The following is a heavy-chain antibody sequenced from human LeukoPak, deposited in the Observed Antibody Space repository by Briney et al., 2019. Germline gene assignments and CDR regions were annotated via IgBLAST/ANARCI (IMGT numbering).Heavy chain of an antibody. V-gene: IGHV3-66*01. J-gene: IGHJ4*02. Sequence: GGSLRLSCAASGFTFSSYSMNWVRQAPGKGLEWVSVIYSDGSTSYAASVKGRFTISRDNSKNALYLQMNSLRVEDTAVYYCARDQLVGGGDTGEYWGQGTLVTVSS. CDR2: IYSDGST. D-gene: IGHD6-13*01. CDR1: GFTFSSYS. CDR3: ARDQLVGGGDTGEY.